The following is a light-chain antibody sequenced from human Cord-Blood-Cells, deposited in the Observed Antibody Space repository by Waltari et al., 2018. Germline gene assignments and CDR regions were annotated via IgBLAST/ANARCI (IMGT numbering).Light chain of an antibody. CDR3: QQYNNWPSWT. V-gene: IGKV3-15*01. CDR2: GAS. J-gene: IGKJ1*01. Sequence: EIVMTQSPATLSVSPGERATLPCRASQSVSSNLAWYQPKPGQAPRLLIYGASTRATGIPARFSGSGSGTEFTLTISSLQSEDFAVYYCQQYNNWPSWTFGQGTKVEIK. CDR1: QSVSSN.